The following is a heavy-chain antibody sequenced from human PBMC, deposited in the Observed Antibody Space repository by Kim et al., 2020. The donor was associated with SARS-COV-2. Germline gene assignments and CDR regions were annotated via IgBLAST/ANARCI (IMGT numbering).Heavy chain of an antibody. D-gene: IGHD1-1*01. Sequence: GKGRFTIPRDNSKNTMDLQMNSLRAEDTAVYYCARNDGGYYYYYGMDVWGQGTTVTVSS. CDR3: ARNDGGYYYYYGMDV. V-gene: IGHV3-30*07. J-gene: IGHJ6*02.